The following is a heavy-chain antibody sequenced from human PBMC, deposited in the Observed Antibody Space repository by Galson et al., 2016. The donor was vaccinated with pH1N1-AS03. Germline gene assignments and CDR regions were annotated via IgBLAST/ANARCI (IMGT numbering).Heavy chain of an antibody. V-gene: IGHV4-39*01. CDR1: GGSISSRAYY. J-gene: IGHJ4*02. CDR3: ARVVGARPPPDY. Sequence: SETLSLTCTVSGGSISSRAYYWGWIRQPPGKGLEWIGSIYDTERTTYNPSLKSRVTISGDTSKNQLSLKVTSMTAADTAVYYCARVVGARPPPDYWGQGTLVTVSS. CDR2: IYDTERT. D-gene: IGHD1-26*01.